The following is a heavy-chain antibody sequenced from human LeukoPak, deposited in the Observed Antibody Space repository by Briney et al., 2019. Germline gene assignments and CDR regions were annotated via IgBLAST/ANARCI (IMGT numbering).Heavy chain of an antibody. J-gene: IGHJ4*02. CDR2: ISGSDDST. Sequence: TGGSLRLSCAASGFTLSNYAMSWVRQAPGKGLEWVSGISGSDDSTYYAGSVKGRFTISRDNSKNTLYLEMNSLRAEDTAVYYCSIPVGHPRYDSGRVLDYWGQGTLVTVSS. CDR3: SIPVGHPRYDSGRVLDY. CDR1: GFTLSNYA. D-gene: IGHD5-12*01. V-gene: IGHV3-23*01.